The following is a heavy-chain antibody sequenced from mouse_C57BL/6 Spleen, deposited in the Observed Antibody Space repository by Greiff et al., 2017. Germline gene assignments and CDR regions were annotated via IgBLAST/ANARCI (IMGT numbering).Heavy chain of an antibody. D-gene: IGHD2-4*01. CDR2: INPSSGYT. CDR3: ARTYYDYGYAMDY. V-gene: IGHV1-4*01. CDR1: GYTFTSYT. J-gene: IGHJ4*01. Sequence: QVTLKESGAELARPGASVKMSCKASGYTFTSYTMHWVKQRPGQGLEWIGYINPSSGYTKYNQKFKDKATLTADKSSSTAYMQLSSLTSEDSAVYYCARTYYDYGYAMDYWGQGTSVTVSS.